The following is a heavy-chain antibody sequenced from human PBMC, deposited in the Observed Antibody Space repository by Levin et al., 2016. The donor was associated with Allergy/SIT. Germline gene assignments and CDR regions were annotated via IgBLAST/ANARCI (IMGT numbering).Heavy chain of an antibody. CDR3: ARDRLADPPD. CDR2: IYYSGST. D-gene: IGHD6-13*01. J-gene: IGHJ4*02. Sequence: WIRQPPGKGLEWIGYIYYSGSTYYNPSLKSRVTISVDTSKNQFSLKLSSVTAADTAVYYCARDRLADPPDWGQGTLVTVSS. V-gene: IGHV4-31*02.